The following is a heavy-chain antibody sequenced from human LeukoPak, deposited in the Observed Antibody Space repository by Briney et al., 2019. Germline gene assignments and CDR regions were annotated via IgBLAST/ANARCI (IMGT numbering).Heavy chain of an antibody. CDR3: ARSRAIGSGWPGNY. CDR1: GYTFTSYA. J-gene: IGHJ4*02. Sequence: ASVKVSCKASGYTFTSYAMHWVRQASGQRLEWMGWINAGNGNTKYSQRFQGKVTITRDTSASTAYMELSSLRSEDTAVYYCARSRAIGSGWPGNYWGQGTLVTVSS. V-gene: IGHV1-3*01. CDR2: INAGNGNT. D-gene: IGHD6-19*01.